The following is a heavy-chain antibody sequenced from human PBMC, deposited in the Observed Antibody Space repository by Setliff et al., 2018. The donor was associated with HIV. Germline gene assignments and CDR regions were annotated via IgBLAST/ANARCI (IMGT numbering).Heavy chain of an antibody. CDR2: IYYSGST. CDR1: GDSINSGNYY. D-gene: IGHD3-10*01. Sequence: SETMSLTCTVSGDSINSGNYYWSWIRQHPGKGLEWIGYIYYSGSTYYSPSLKSRVTISEDTSKNQFSLKMRSVTAADTAVYYCATSPAGEILGSRPFYFDYWGQGTLVTVSS. J-gene: IGHJ4*02. CDR3: ATSPAGEILGSRPFYFDY. V-gene: IGHV4-31*03.